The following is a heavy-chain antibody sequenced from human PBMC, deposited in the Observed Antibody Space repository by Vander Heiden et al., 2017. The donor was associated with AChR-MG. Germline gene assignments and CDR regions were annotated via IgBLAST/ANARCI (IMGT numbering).Heavy chain of an antibody. D-gene: IGHD2-2*01. J-gene: IGHJ4*02. V-gene: IGHV1-2*02. CDR1: GYTFTGYY. CDR2: INPNSGGT. Sequence: QVQLVQSGAEVKKPGASVKVSCKASGYTFTGYYMHWVRQAPGQGLEWMGWINPNSGGTNYAQKFQGRVTMTRDTSISTAYMELSRLRSDDTAVYYCARGGIVVVPAAPETLDYWGQGTLVTVSS. CDR3: ARGGIVVVPAAPETLDY.